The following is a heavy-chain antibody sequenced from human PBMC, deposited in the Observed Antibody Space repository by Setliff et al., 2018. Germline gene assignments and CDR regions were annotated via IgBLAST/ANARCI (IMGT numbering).Heavy chain of an antibody. D-gene: IGHD3-3*01. CDR1: GGSVSSTSHY. J-gene: IGHJ4*02. Sequence: SETLSLTCNVSGGSVSSTSHYWGWIRQPPGEGMEWIGSVYYSGYTYYNPSLQSRVTISVDMSKNQLSLKLSSVTAADTAAYYCRFWDGSYKNDYWGQGALVTVSS. CDR3: RFWDGSYKNDY. V-gene: IGHV4-39*07. CDR2: VYYSGYT.